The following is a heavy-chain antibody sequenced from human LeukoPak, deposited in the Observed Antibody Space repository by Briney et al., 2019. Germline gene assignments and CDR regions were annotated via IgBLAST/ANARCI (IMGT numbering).Heavy chain of an antibody. Sequence: GASVKVSCKASGYTFTSCYMHWVRQAPGQGLEWMGIINHSGGSTSYAQKFQGRVTMTRDTSTGTVYMELSSLRSEDTAVYYCARRGCSGGSCSLLGYYYYGMDVWGKGTTVTVSS. CDR1: GYTFTSCY. D-gene: IGHD2-15*01. CDR3: ARRGCSGGSCSLLGYYYYGMDV. J-gene: IGHJ6*04. V-gene: IGHV1-46*01. CDR2: INHSGGST.